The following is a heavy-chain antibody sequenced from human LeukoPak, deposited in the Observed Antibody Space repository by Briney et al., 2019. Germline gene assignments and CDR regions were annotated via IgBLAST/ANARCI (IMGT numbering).Heavy chain of an antibody. D-gene: IGHD3-3*01. Sequence: SGTLSLTCTVSGGSISSYYWSWIRQPPRKGLEWIGYIYYSGSTNYNPSLKSRVTISVDTSKNQFSLKLSSVTAADTAVYYCARGVVTIFGMVIPHWFDPWGQGTLVTVSS. CDR2: IYYSGST. V-gene: IGHV4-59*01. J-gene: IGHJ5*02. CDR3: ARGVVTIFGMVIPHWFDP. CDR1: GGSISSYY.